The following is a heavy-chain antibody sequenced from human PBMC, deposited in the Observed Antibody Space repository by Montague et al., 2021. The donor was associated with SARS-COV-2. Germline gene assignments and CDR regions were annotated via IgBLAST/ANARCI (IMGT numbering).Heavy chain of an antibody. Sequence: PALVKSPPPLPLTCTFSGFSLNTPEVSVGWIRQPPGKALEWLAPXYGXDEKRYGPSLQSRLTITRDTSKSPVVLTMTNMDPVDTATYFCAHRFAGFFDYWGQGILVTVSS. J-gene: IGHJ4*02. CDR3: AHRFAGFFDY. V-gene: IGHV2-5*05. CDR2: XYGXDEK. CDR1: GFSLNTPEVS.